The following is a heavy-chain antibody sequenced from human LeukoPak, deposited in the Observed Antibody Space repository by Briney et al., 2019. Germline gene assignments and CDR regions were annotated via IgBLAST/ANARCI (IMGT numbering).Heavy chain of an antibody. V-gene: IGHV4-34*01. J-gene: IGHJ6*04. D-gene: IGHD2-2*01. CDR1: GVSFSGYY. Sequence: SETLSLTCAVYGVSFSGYYWSWIRQPPGKGLEWLGEINHSGSTNYNPSLKSRVTISVDTSKNQFSLKLSSVTAADTAVYYCARGGDQLLPYYYYGMDVWGKGTTVTVSS. CDR2: INHSGST. CDR3: ARGGDQLLPYYYYGMDV.